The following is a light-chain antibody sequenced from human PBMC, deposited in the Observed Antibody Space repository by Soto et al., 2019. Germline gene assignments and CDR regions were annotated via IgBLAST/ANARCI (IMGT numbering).Light chain of an antibody. CDR3: SSYAGSNNFVV. Sequence: QSVPTQPPSASGSPGQSVTISCTGTSSDIGGYNYVSWYQQHPGKAPKLMIYELSKRPSGVPDRFSGSKSGNTASLTVSGLQAEDEADYYCSSYAGSNNFVVFGGGTKVTVL. V-gene: IGLV2-8*01. CDR2: ELS. J-gene: IGLJ2*01. CDR1: SSDIGGYNY.